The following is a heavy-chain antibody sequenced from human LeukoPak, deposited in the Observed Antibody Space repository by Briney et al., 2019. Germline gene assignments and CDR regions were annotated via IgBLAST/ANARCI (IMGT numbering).Heavy chain of an antibody. D-gene: IGHD3-22*01. J-gene: IGHJ6*03. CDR1: GFTFDDYG. Sequence: GGSLRLSCAASGFTFDDYGMSWVRQAPGKGLEWVSGINCDGGSTGYADSVKGRFTISRHNAKNSLYLQMNSLRAEDTALYYCARLLNYYDSSGYYYYYYMDVWGKGTTVTVSS. CDR3: ARLLNYYDSSGYYYYYYMDV. CDR2: INCDGGST. V-gene: IGHV3-20*04.